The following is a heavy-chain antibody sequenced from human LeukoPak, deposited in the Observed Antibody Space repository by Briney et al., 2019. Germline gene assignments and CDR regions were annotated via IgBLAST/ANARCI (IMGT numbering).Heavy chain of an antibody. J-gene: IGHJ4*02. CDR2: INPNSGGT. V-gene: IGHV1-2*02. Sequence: GASVKVSCKASGYTFTGYYMHWVRQAPGQGLEWMGWINPNSGGTNYAQKFQGRVTMTRDTSISTAYMELSRLRSDDTAVYYCARGHFTIFGVVMDLDFDYWGQGTLVTVSS. D-gene: IGHD3-3*01. CDR1: GYTFTGYY. CDR3: ARGHFTIFGVVMDLDFDY.